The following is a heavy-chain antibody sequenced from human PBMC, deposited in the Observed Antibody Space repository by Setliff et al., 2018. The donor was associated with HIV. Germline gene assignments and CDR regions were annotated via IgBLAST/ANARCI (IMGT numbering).Heavy chain of an antibody. V-gene: IGHV4-59*08. D-gene: IGHD6-19*01. CDR1: GDSIITYY. CDR3: ARQFRYPNRAVAGVDY. CDR2: IHHSGSS. Sequence: TSETLSLTCTVSGDSIITYYWTWIRQPPGKGLEWIGYIHHSGSSDYTPSLRSRVTMSVDTSKNQFSLKLSSVTAADTAIYFCARQFRYPNRAVAGVDYWGQGTLVTVSS. J-gene: IGHJ4*02.